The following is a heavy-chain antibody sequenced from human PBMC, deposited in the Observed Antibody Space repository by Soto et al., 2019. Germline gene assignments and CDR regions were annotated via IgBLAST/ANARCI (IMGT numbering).Heavy chain of an antibody. CDR2: IYHSGST. CDR1: GYSISSGCY. D-gene: IGHD3-10*01. V-gene: IGHV4-38-2*01. J-gene: IGHJ4*02. Sequence: SETRSRTWAVSGYSISSGCYWCFIRQPPGKGLEWIGSIYHSGSTYYNPSLKSRVTISVDTSKNQFSLKLSSVTAADTAVYYCARPVQHRSSPIDSSGQGILVT. CDR3: ARPVQHRSSPIDS.